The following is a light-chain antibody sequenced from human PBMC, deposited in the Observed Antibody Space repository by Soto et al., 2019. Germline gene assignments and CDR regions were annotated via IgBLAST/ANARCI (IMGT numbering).Light chain of an antibody. CDR1: SSNIGAGFD. CDR2: INS. CDR3: QSYDSSLRGSYV. V-gene: IGLV1-40*01. Sequence: QSALTQPPSVSGAPGQSVTISCTGSSSNIGAGFDVHWYQQLPGTAPRLLIYINSNRPSGVPHRFSASRSGTSASLAITRLRAEDEADYYCQSYDSSLRGSYVFGTGTKLTVL. J-gene: IGLJ1*01.